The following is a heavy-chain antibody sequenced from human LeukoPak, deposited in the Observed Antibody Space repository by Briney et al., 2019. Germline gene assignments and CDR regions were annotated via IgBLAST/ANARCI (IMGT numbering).Heavy chain of an antibody. D-gene: IGHD3-10*01. J-gene: IGHJ6*03. CDR1: GGSISSGDYY. Sequence: SETLSLTCTVSGGSISSGDYYWSWIRQPPGKGLEWIGYIYYSGTTSYNPSLKSPLTISLDTSKDQFSLKLSSVAAADTAVYYWARARREFPTGYYYMDVWGKGTTVTVSS. CDR2: IYYSGTT. CDR3: ARARREFPTGYYYMDV. V-gene: IGHV4-30-4*08.